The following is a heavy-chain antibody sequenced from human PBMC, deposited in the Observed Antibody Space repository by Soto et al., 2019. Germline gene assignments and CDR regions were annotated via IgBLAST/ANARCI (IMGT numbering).Heavy chain of an antibody. V-gene: IGHV1-69*01. D-gene: IGHD3-10*01. Sequence: QVQLVQSGAEVKKPGSSVKVSCKTSGVSFNNNGIGWARQAPGHGLEWMGGVSPPFRTSNYAQKFQGRISITADASTGTVNMELSSLTSEDTAQYYCARVLYYGSGSYSPYGMDVWGQGTTVTVSS. CDR2: VSPPFRTS. J-gene: IGHJ6*02. CDR3: ARVLYYGSGSYSPYGMDV. CDR1: GVSFNNNG.